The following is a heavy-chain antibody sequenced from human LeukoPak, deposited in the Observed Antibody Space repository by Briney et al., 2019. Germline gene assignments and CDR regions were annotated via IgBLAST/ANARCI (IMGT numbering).Heavy chain of an antibody. CDR2: ITDSGGST. J-gene: IGHJ4*02. CDR1: GFTFSTYG. CDR3: ATTAAAGQLDY. Sequence: GGSLRLSCAASGFTFSTYGRTWVRQAPGKGLEWVSSITDSGGSTYYADSVKGRFTIFRDNSKNTLYVQMNSLRAEDTAIYYCATTAAAGQLDYWGQGTLVTVSS. D-gene: IGHD6-13*01. V-gene: IGHV3-23*01.